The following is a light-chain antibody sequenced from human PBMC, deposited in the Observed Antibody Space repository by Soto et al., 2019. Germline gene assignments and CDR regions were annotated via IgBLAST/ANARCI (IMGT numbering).Light chain of an antibody. Sequence: QSVLTQPASVSGSPGQSITISCIGTSSDIGGYNYVSWYQQHPGKAPRLIIYEVNNRPSGVSNRFSGSKSAYTASLTISGLQAEDEGDYYCSSYTSSSTLVFGGGTKLTVL. CDR3: SSYTSSSTLV. CDR1: SSDIGGYNY. CDR2: EVN. J-gene: IGLJ2*01. V-gene: IGLV2-14*01.